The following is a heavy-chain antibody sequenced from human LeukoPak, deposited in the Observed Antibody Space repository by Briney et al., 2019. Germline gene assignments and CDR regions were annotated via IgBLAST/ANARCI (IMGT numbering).Heavy chain of an antibody. CDR2: ISGSGITT. J-gene: IGHJ4*02. Sequence: PGGSLRLSCAASGFTFSSYAMSWVRLAPGKGLEWVSFISGSGITTYYADSVKGRFTISRDNSKNTLYLHMNSLRAEDTAVYYCTDVGVGGDYWGQGTLVTVSS. V-gene: IGHV3-23*01. CDR1: GFTFSSYA. CDR3: TDVGVGGDY. D-gene: IGHD1-26*01.